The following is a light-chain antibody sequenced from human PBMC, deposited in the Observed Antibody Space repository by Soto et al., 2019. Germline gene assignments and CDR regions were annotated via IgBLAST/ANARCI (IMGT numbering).Light chain of an antibody. CDR3: QQRSNLPPT. Sequence: EIVLTQAPGTLSLSPGEIATLSCRSSQSVSSNYLAWYQQKPGQAPRLLIYDASNRATGIPDRFSGGGSGTDFTLTISSLEPEDFAVYYCQQRSNLPPTFGQGTRLEIK. CDR1: QSVSSNY. CDR2: DAS. V-gene: IGKV3D-20*02. J-gene: IGKJ5*01.